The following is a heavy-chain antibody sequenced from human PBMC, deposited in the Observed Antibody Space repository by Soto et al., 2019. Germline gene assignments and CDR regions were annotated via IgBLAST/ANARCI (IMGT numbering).Heavy chain of an antibody. V-gene: IGHV1-69*06. CDR3: ASFHDYGDYLFDY. CDR1: GGTFSSYA. CDR2: ITPIFGTA. J-gene: IGHJ4*02. Sequence: SVKVSCKASGGTFSSYAISWVRQAPGQGLEWMGGITPIFGTANYAQKFQGRVTITADKSTSTAYMELSSLRSEDTAVYYCASFHDYGDYLFDYWGQGTLVTVSS. D-gene: IGHD4-17*01.